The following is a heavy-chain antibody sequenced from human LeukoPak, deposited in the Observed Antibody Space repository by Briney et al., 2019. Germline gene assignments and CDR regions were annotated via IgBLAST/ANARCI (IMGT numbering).Heavy chain of an antibody. CDR1: GGSISSSSYY. Sequence: SETLSLTCTVSGGSISSSSYYWGWIRQPPRKGLEWIGSIYYSGSTYYNPSLKSRVTISVDTSKNQFSLKLSSVTAADTAVYYCARLGYSYGYCYFDYWGQGTLVTVSS. CDR2: IYYSGST. CDR3: ARLGYSYGYCYFDY. D-gene: IGHD5-18*01. J-gene: IGHJ4*02. V-gene: IGHV4-39*01.